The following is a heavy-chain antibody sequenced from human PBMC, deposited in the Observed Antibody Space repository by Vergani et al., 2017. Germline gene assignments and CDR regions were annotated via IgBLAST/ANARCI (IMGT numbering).Heavy chain of an antibody. J-gene: IGHJ6*03. CDR1: GFSLNTRGVS. CDR3: GYRKTEGETTGCFYPFYYYYYMDL. CDR2: IYWNDDQ. D-gene: IGHD1-7*01. Sequence: QITLKESGPTLVKPTQTLTLTCTFSGFSLNTRGVSVAWIRQPPGKALDSLALIYWNDDQHYSPSLNNRVTITKATSTNQVVLTMTNMDYVDTGTYYCGYRKTEGETTGCFYPFYYYYYMDLWGKGTTVTVSS. V-gene: IGHV2-5*04.